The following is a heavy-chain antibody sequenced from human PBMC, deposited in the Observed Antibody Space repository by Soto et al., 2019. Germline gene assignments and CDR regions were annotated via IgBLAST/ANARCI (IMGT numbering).Heavy chain of an antibody. J-gene: IGHJ4*02. V-gene: IGHV2-26*01. Sequence: QVTLKESGPVLVKPTETLTLTCTVSGFSLSNDRGGMSWIRQPPGKALEWLAHIFSDDGKSYNTSLKSRLTNSKDTSKSQVVLNMINMDPVDTATYFCARASYRRGWLIDYWGQGTLVTVSS. CDR1: GFSLSNDRGG. CDR3: ARASYRRGWLIDY. D-gene: IGHD6-19*01. CDR2: IFSDDGK.